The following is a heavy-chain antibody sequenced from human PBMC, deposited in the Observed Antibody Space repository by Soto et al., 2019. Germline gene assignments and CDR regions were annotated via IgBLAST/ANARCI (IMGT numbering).Heavy chain of an antibody. CDR3: ARVVIVATSYYFDY. CDR2: IRKRANSYTT. V-gene: IGHV3-72*01. J-gene: IGHJ4*02. CDR1: GFTFSDHY. D-gene: IGHD5-12*01. Sequence: EVQLVESGGTLVQPGGSLRLSCAASGFTFSDHYMDWVRQPPGKGLEWVGRIRKRANSYTTEYAASVKGRFTISRDDSKTSLYLQMNRLKTEDTAVDYCARVVIVATSYYFDYWGQGTLVTVSS.